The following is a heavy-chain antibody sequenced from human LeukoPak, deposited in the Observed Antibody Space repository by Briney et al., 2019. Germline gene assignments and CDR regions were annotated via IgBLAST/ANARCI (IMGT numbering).Heavy chain of an antibody. CDR2: INPNSGGT. Sequence: ASVKVSCKASGYTFTGYCMHWVRQAPGQGLEWMGWINPNSGGTNYAQKFQGRVTMTRDTSISTAYMELSRLRSDDTAVYYCARDRADYYYDSSGYYGMDVWGQGTTVTVSS. J-gene: IGHJ6*02. V-gene: IGHV1-2*02. CDR1: GYTFTGYC. D-gene: IGHD3-22*01. CDR3: ARDRADYYYDSSGYYGMDV.